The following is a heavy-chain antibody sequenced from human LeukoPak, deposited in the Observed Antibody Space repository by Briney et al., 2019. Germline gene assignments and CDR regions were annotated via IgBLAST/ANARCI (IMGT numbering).Heavy chain of an antibody. CDR3: ARGFGSSWYSTAGRPEQLDY. Sequence: GGSLRLSCVASGFTFSSNYMSWVRQAPGKGLDWVSSLYSGGRTDYAHSLRGRFTISRDNSKNTLNLQMKSLRAEDTAVYYCARGFGSSWYSTAGRPEQLDYWGQGTLVTVSS. CDR2: LYSGGRT. CDR1: GFTFSSNY. D-gene: IGHD6-13*01. J-gene: IGHJ4*02. V-gene: IGHV3-66*01.